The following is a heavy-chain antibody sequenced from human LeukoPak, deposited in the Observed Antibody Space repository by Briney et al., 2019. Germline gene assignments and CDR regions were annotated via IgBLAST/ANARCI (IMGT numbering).Heavy chain of an antibody. D-gene: IGHD6-19*01. CDR3: ARQLAQAEGRAFDI. V-gene: IGHV4-61*08. J-gene: IGHJ3*02. CDR2: THHTGSS. CDR1: GDPVSSGDFY. Sequence: PSETLSLTCTVSGDPVSSGDFYWSWIRHSPGRGLQWIAYTHHTGSSNYSPSLRSRVTISMDTSKNQFSLNLNSVTAADTAVYYCARQLAQAEGRAFDIWGQGTKVTVSS.